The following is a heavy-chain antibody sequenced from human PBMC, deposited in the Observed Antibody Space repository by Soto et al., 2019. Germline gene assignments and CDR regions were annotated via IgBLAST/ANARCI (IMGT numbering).Heavy chain of an antibody. CDR3: AKDTAYEMDV. Sequence: EVQLVESGGGLVQPGGSLRLSCAASGFDFSNSWIHWVRQGPGKGLVWVSHINSDGSGTTYADSVKGRFTISRDNAKKTVYMHMNSLGAEDTDVYYCAKDTAYEMDVWGQGTTVTVSS. J-gene: IGHJ6*02. CDR2: INSDGSGT. V-gene: IGHV3-74*01. D-gene: IGHD2-15*01. CDR1: GFDFSNSW.